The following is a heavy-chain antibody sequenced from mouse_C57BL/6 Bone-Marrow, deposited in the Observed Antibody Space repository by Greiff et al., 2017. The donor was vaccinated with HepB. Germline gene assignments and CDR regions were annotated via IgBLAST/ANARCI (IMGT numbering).Heavy chain of an antibody. V-gene: IGHV3-6*01. CDR3: ARDNGSSYVAMDY. CDR2: ISYDGSN. J-gene: IGHJ4*01. CDR1: GYSITSGYY. D-gene: IGHD1-1*01. Sequence: ESGPGLVKPSQSLSLTRSVTGYSITSGYYWNWIRQFPGNKLEWMGYISYDGSNNYNPSLKNRISITRDTSKNQFFLKLNSVTTEDTATYYCARDNGSSYVAMDYWGQGTSVTVSS.